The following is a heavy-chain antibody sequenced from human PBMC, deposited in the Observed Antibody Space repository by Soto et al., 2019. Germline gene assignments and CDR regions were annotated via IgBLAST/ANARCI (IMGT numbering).Heavy chain of an antibody. CDR2: SSGSGDTT. CDR1: GFTFSSYA. J-gene: IGHJ4*02. Sequence: GGCLRLSCAASGFTFSSYAMSWVRQAPGRGLEWVLASSGSGDTTYYADSVKGRFTISRDNSKNTLYLQMNSLRVQDTAVYYCAKDPSGGWGGPNDSWGRGTMVTVSS. CDR3: AKDPSGGWGGPNDS. V-gene: IGHV3-23*01. D-gene: IGHD1-26*01.